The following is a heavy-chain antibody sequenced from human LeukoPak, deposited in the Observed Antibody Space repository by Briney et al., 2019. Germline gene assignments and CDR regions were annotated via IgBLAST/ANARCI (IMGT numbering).Heavy chain of an antibody. J-gene: IGHJ4*02. CDR2: INHSGST. CDR1: GGSFSGYY. Sequence: SETLSLTCAVYGGSFSGYYWSWLRQPPGKGVEWIGEINHSGSTNYNPSLKRRVTISVDTSKNQFSLKLSSVTAADTAVYYCARQGRDGDYFDYWGQGTLVTVSS. V-gene: IGHV4-34*01. D-gene: IGHD4-17*01. CDR3: ARQGRDGDYFDY.